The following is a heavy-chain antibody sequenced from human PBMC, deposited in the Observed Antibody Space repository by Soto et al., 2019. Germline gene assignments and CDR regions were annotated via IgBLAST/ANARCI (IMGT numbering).Heavy chain of an antibody. D-gene: IGHD6-19*01. J-gene: IGHJ4*02. CDR1: GFTFSNYV. CDR3: ARRQFFSFDS. CDR2: IAGNGGIL. Sequence: GGSLRLSCVAPGFTFSNYVMSWVRQAPGKGLECVAAIAGNGGILYYTDSVKGRFSISRDNSKNTLHLQMNSLRAEDTAVYYCARRQFFSFDSWGQGILVTVSS. V-gene: IGHV3-23*01.